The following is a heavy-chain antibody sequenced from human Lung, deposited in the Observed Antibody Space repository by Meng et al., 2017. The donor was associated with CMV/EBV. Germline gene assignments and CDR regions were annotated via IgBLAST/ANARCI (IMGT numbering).Heavy chain of an antibody. V-gene: IGHV3-7*02. CDR2: IKSDGSEK. CDR1: GLTFSNFW. D-gene: IGHD2-8*01. CDR3: RDGHYSNR. J-gene: IGHJ4*02. Sequence: EGWFLKLGGGLVQPGGNATRSCSVSGLTFSNFWMSWVRQAPGEGLEWVANIKSDGSEKYYLDSVKGRFTISRDNAKNSLYLQMSSLRVEDTALYYCRDGHYSNRWGQGTLVTVSS.